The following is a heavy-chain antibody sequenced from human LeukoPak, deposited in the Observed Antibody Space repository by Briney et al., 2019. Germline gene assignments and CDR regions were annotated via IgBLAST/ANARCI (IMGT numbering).Heavy chain of an antibody. CDR1: GFTFSNYW. V-gene: IGHV3-74*01. J-gene: IGHJ3*02. D-gene: IGHD4-17*01. CDR2: INSDGSTT. Sequence: GGSLRLSCAASGFTFSNYWLHWVRQAPGKGLVWVSRINSDGSTTTYADSVKGRFTISRDNAKNSLYLQMNSLRAEDTAVYYCARSTVTTGDAFDIWGQGTMVTVSS. CDR3: ARSTVTTGDAFDI.